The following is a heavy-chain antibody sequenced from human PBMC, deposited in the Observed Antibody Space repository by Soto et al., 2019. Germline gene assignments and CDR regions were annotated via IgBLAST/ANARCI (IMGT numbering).Heavy chain of an antibody. V-gene: IGHV3-7*01. CDR2: IKEDGSDK. CDR1: GFIFRDYW. CDR3: TRGLPDPSKVFDY. Sequence: EVQLEESGGGLVQPEGSLRLACVASGFIFRDYWMSWVRQAPGKGLEWVANIKEDGSDKYYLDSVKGRFTISRDNPKNSLFLQMDSLRAEDTAIYYCTRGLPDPSKVFDYWGQGTQVTVSS. J-gene: IGHJ4*02.